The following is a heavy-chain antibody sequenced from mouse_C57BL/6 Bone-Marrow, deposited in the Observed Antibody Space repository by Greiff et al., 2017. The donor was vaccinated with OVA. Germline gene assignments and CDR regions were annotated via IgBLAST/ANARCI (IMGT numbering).Heavy chain of an antibody. CDR2: IHPNSGST. CDR1: GYTFTSYW. J-gene: IGHJ1*03. D-gene: IGHD1-1*01. V-gene: IGHV1-64*01. CDR3: ARFYYGSSYRYFDV. Sequence: VQLQQPGAELVKPGASVKLSCKASGYTFTSYWMHWVKQRPGQGLEWIGMIHPNSGSTNYNEKFKSKATLTVDKSSSTAYMQRSSLTSEDSAVYYCARFYYGSSYRYFDVWGTGTTVTVSS.